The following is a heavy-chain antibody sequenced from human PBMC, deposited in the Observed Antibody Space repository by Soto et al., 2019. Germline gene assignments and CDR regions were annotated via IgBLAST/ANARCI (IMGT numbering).Heavy chain of an antibody. V-gene: IGHV4-59*01. Sequence: SETMSLTCIASGGSISSYYWSWIRPPPEKGLKWIGYIYYSGSTNYNPSLKSRVTISVDTSKNQFSLKLSSVTAADTAVYYCASSNIAATGFYYYGMDVWGRGTTVTVS. CDR2: IYYSGST. CDR3: ASSNIAATGFYYYGMDV. CDR1: GGSISSYY. J-gene: IGHJ6*02. D-gene: IGHD6-13*01.